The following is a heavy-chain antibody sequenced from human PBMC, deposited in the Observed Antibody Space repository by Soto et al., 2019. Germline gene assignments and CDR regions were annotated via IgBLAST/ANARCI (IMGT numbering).Heavy chain of an antibody. J-gene: IGHJ4*02. CDR3: AKDSPDYGGNSNLDY. V-gene: IGHV3-23*01. Sequence: EVQLLESGGGLVQPGGSLRLSCAASGFTFSNYVMSWVRQAPGKGLEWVSAISGSGGTTYYADSVKGRFTISRDNSKNTLYMHMNSLRAEDTAVYYCAKDSPDYGGNSNLDYWGQGTLVTVSS. CDR1: GFTFSNYV. D-gene: IGHD4-17*01. CDR2: ISGSGGTT.